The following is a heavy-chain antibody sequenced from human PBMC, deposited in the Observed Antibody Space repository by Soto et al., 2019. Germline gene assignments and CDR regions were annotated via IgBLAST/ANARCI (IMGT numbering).Heavy chain of an antibody. D-gene: IGHD5-18*01. Sequence: GGSLRLSCAASGFTFSSYAMHWVRQAPGKGLEWVAVISYDGSNKYYADSVKGRFTISRDNSKNTLYLQMNSLRAEDTAVYYCAREGRPYSYGFPSYYYYGMDVWGQGTTVTVSS. V-gene: IGHV3-30-3*01. CDR2: ISYDGSNK. CDR3: AREGRPYSYGFPSYYYYGMDV. CDR1: GFTFSSYA. J-gene: IGHJ6*02.